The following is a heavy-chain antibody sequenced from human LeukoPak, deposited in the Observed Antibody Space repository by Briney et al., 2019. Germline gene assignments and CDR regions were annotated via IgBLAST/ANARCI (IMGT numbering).Heavy chain of an antibody. J-gene: IGHJ3*02. V-gene: IGHV4-39*01. CDR3: ASTGGYYDSSGYYPEYSFDI. CDR2: IYYSGST. CDR1: GGSISSSSYY. D-gene: IGHD3-22*01. Sequence: SETLSLTYTVSGGSISSSSYYWGWIRRPPGKGLEWIGSIYYSGSTYYNPSLKSRVTISVDTSKNQFSLKLSSVTAADTAVYYCASTGGYYDSSGYYPEYSFDIWGRATMVTVSS.